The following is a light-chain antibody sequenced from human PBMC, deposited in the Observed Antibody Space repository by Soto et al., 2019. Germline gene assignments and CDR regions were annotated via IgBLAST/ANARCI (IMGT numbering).Light chain of an antibody. Sequence: IQMTQSPSPLSASVGDRVTIPFRASQSISSWLAWYQQKPGKAPKLLIYDASSLESGVPSRFSGSGSGTEFTLTISSLQPDDFATYYCQQYNSYSWTFGQGTKVDIK. J-gene: IGKJ1*01. V-gene: IGKV1-5*01. CDR1: QSISSW. CDR3: QQYNSYSWT. CDR2: DAS.